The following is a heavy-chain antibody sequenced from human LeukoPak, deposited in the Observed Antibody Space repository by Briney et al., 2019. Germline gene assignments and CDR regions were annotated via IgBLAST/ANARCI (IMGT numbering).Heavy chain of an antibody. J-gene: IGHJ3*02. CDR3: AGSGSKGYTTAFDI. Sequence: GGSLRLSCAASGFTFSTYSMNWVRQAPGKGLEWVSYISSSSSYIYYADSVKGRFTISRDNSKNTLYLQMNSLRAEDTAVYYCAGSGSKGYTTAFDIWGQGTMVTVSS. D-gene: IGHD2-2*02. CDR1: GFTFSTYS. CDR2: ISSSSSYI. V-gene: IGHV3-21*01.